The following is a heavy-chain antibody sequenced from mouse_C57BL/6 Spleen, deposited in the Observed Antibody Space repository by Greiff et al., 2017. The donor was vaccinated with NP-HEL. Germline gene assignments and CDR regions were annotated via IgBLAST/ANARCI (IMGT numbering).Heavy chain of an antibody. J-gene: IGHJ4*01. CDR1: GYTFTSYW. V-gene: IGHV1-55*01. CDR2: IYPGSGST. Sequence: QVQLQQSGAELVKPGASVKMSCKASGYTFTSYWITWVKQRPGQGLEWIGDIYPGSGSTNYNEKFKSKATLTVDTSSSTAYMQLSSLTSEDSAVYYCARGAAQATYYAMDYWGQGTSVTVSS. D-gene: IGHD3-2*02. CDR3: ARGAAQATYYAMDY.